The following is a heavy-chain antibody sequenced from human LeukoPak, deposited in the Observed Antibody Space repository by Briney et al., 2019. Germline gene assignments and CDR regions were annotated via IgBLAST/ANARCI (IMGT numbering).Heavy chain of an antibody. CDR2: SNWNGAST. D-gene: IGHD5-12*01. CDR1: GFTFDDYG. CDR3: ARGGRGYPPHYYYYMDV. J-gene: IGHJ6*03. Sequence: PGGSLRLSCAASGFTFDDYGMTWVRQAPGKGLEGVSGSNWNGASTGYADSVKGRFTISRDNAKNSLYLQMNSLRAEDTAVYYCARGGRGYPPHYYYYMDVWGKGTTVTVSS. V-gene: IGHV3-20*04.